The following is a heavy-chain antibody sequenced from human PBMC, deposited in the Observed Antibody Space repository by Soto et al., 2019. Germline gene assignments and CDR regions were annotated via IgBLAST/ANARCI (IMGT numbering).Heavy chain of an antibody. V-gene: IGHV1-69*06. CDR2: IIPIFGTA. CDR1: GGTFSSYA. Sequence: QVQLVQSGAEVKKPGSSVKVSCKASGGTFSSYAISWVRQAPGQGLEWMGGIIPIFGTANYAQKFQGRVTITADKSTSTAYMELSSLRYEDTAVYYCARVRSGTMGTYYYGMEVWGQGTTVTVSS. D-gene: IGHD2-2*01. J-gene: IGHJ6*02. CDR3: ARVRSGTMGTYYYGMEV.